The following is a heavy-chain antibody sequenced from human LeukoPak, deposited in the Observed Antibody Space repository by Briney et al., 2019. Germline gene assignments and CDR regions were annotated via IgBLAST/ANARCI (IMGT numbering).Heavy chain of an antibody. CDR1: GFTFSSYE. D-gene: IGHD4-17*01. CDR3: ARDYGPTYYYYYGMDV. CDR2: ISRSGSTI. Sequence: GGSLRLSCAASGFTFSSYEMNWVRQAPGKGLEWVSYISRSGSTIYYADSVKGRFTISRDNAKNSLYLQMNSLRAEDTAVYYCARDYGPTYYYYYGMDVWGQGTTVTVSS. J-gene: IGHJ6*02. V-gene: IGHV3-48*03.